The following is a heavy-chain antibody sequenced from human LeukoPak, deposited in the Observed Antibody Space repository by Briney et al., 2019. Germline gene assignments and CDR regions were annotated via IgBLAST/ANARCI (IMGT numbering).Heavy chain of an antibody. CDR3: AREDHSNYNY. CDR1: GITFSSYW. D-gene: IGHD4-11*01. Sequence: GGSLRLSCAASGITFSSYWMSWVRQAPGKGLEWVASIKQDGTEKFYVDSVKGRFTISKDNAKNSLYLQMNSLRAEDTAVYYCAREDHSNYNYWGQGTLVTVSS. CDR2: IKQDGTEK. V-gene: IGHV3-7*01. J-gene: IGHJ4*02.